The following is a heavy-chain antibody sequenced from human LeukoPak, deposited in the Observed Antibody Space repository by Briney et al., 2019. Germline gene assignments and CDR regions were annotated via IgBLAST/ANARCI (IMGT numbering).Heavy chain of an antibody. CDR1: GLAFSSYA. CDR3: AKVPLTWLVRDYYYMDV. D-gene: IGHD2-21*01. CDR2: ISGSGGST. V-gene: IGHV3-23*01. J-gene: IGHJ6*03. Sequence: GGSLRLSCAASGLAFSSYAMSWVRQAPGKGLECVSGISGSGGSTYYADSVKGRFTISRDNSNNTLYLQMNSLRAEDTAVYYCAKVPLTWLVRDYYYMDVWGKGTTVTVSS.